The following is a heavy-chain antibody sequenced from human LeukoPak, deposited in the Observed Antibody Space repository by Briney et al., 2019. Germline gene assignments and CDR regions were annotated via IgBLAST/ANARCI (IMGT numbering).Heavy chain of an antibody. Sequence: SETLSLTCTVSGGSISSSSYYWGWIRQPPGKGLEWIGSIYYSGSTYYNPSLKSRVTISVDTSKNQFSLKLSSVTAADTAVYYCASRITMVRGVIPKNLNWFDPWGQGTLVTVSS. CDR2: IYYSGST. J-gene: IGHJ5*02. CDR3: ASRITMVRGVIPKNLNWFDP. CDR1: GGSISSSSYY. V-gene: IGHV4-39*07. D-gene: IGHD3-10*01.